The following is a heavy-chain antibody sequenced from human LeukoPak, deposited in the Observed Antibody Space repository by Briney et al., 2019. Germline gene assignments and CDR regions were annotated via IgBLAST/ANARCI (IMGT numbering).Heavy chain of an antibody. CDR2: TSAYNGNT. CDR1: GYTFTSYG. Sequence: ASVKVSCKASGYTFTSYGISWVRQAPGQWLEWMGWTSAYNGNTNYAQKLQGRVTMTTDTSTSTAYMELRSLRSDDTAVYYCARDPSYGGNSGNFDYWGQGTLVSVSS. D-gene: IGHD4-23*01. J-gene: IGHJ4*02. V-gene: IGHV1-18*01. CDR3: ARDPSYGGNSGNFDY.